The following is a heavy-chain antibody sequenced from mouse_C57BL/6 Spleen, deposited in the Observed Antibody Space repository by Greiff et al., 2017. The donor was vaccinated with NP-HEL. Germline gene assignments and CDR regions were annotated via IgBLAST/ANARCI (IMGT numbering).Heavy chain of an antibody. J-gene: IGHJ2*01. Sequence: QVQLQQPGAELVKPGASVKLSCKASGYTFTSYWMQWVKQRPGQGLEWIGEIDPSDSYINYNQKFKGKATLTVDTSSSTAYMQLSSLTSEDSAVYYCASDGPTGYWGQGTTLTVSS. CDR1: GYTFTSYW. V-gene: IGHV1-50*01. CDR3: ASDGPTGY. CDR2: IDPSDSYI. D-gene: IGHD1-1*01.